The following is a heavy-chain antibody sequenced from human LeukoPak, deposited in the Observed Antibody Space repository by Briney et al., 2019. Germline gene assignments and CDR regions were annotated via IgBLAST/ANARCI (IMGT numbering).Heavy chain of an antibody. J-gene: IGHJ4*02. Sequence: ASVEVSCKAPGYTFTGYYMHWVRQAPGQGLEWMGWINPNSGGTNYAQKFQGRVTMTRDTSISTAYMELSRLRSDDTAVYYCARGDSYSRTEDYWGQGTLVTVSS. CDR2: INPNSGGT. CDR3: ARGDSYSRTEDY. V-gene: IGHV1-2*02. D-gene: IGHD6-13*01. CDR1: GYTFTGYY.